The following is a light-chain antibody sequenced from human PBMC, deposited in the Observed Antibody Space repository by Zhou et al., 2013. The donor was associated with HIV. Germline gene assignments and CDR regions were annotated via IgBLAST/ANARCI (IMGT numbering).Light chain of an antibody. J-gene: IGKJ3*01. CDR2: GAS. Sequence: EIVMTQSPATLSVSPGERATLFCRASQSVGGNVAWYQQIPGQAPRLLIHGASTRASNIPDRFSGSGSGTEFTLTVSSLQSEDFVTYYCQQYNNWPFTFGPGTKVDFK. V-gene: IGKV3-15*01. CDR1: QSVGGN. CDR3: QQYNNWPFT.